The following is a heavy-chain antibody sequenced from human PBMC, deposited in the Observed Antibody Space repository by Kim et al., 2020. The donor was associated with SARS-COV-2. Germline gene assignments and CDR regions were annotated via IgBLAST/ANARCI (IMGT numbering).Heavy chain of an antibody. J-gene: IGHJ3*02. V-gene: IGHV4-59*13. Sequence: SETLSLTCTVSGGSISYYYWSWIRQPPGKGLEWIGYIYYSGSTYYNPSLKSRVTISVDTSKNQFSLKLSSVTAADTAVYYCARGTTSPGKAFDIWGQWTNGHRLF. CDR1: GGSISYYY. D-gene: IGHD4-17*01. CDR2: IYYSGST. CDR3: ARGTTSPGKAFDI.